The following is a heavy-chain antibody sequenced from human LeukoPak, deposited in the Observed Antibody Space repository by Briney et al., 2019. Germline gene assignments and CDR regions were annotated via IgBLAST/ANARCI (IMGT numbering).Heavy chain of an antibody. Sequence: PGGSLRLSCAASGFTFSDHYMDWVRQAPGKGLEWVGRIRNKANSYTTEYAASVKGIFTISRDDSKNSLYLQMSSLKTEDTALYYCARARYSANDYSDYWGQGTLVTVSS. J-gene: IGHJ4*02. CDR3: ARARYSANDYSDY. V-gene: IGHV3-72*01. CDR1: GFTFSDHY. D-gene: IGHD1-26*01. CDR2: IRNKANSYTT.